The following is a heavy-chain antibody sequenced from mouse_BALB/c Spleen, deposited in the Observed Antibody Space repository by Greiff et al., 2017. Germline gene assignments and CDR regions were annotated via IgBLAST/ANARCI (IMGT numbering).Heavy chain of an antibody. CDR2: IDPETGGT. CDR1: GYTFTDYE. Sequence: QVQLQQSGAELVRPGASVTLSCKASGYTFTDYEMHWVKQTPVHGLEWIGAIDPETGGTAYNQKFKGKATLTADKSSSTAYMELRSLTSEDSAVYYCTILFAYWGQGTLVTVSA. J-gene: IGHJ3*01. CDR3: TILFAY. V-gene: IGHV1-15*01.